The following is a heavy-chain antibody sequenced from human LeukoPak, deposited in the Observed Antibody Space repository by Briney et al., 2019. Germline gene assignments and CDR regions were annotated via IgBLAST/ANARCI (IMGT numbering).Heavy chain of an antibody. J-gene: IGHJ4*02. CDR1: GFTFNSYW. CDR3: ASGSGVGDY. Sequence: GGSLRLSCAASGFTFNSYWMLWVRQAPGKGLLWVSRINGDGSSTNYADSVKGRFTISRDNAKNTLYLQMNSLRAEDTAVYYCASGSGVGDYWGQGTLVTVFS. V-gene: IGHV3-74*01. D-gene: IGHD7-27*01. CDR2: INGDGSST.